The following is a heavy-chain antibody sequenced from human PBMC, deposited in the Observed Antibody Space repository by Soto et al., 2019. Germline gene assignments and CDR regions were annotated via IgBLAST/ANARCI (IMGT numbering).Heavy chain of an antibody. Sequence: PSETLSLTCAVYGGSFSGYYWSWIRQPPGKGLEWIGEINHSGSTNYNPSLKSRVTISVDTSKNQFSLKLSSVTAADTAVYYCARGGAPESPYCSGGSCYRSPFDYWGQGTLVTVSS. D-gene: IGHD2-15*01. CDR1: GGSFSGYY. CDR3: ARGGAPESPYCSGGSCYRSPFDY. J-gene: IGHJ4*02. V-gene: IGHV4-34*01. CDR2: INHSGST.